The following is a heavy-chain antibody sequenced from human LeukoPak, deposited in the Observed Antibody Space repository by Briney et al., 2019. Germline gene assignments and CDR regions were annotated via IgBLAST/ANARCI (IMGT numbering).Heavy chain of an antibody. CDR3: ASGDYGSGRFDI. CDR2: ISYDGSNK. Sequence: QTGRSLRLSCAASGFTFSSYAMHWVRQAPGKGLEWVAVISYDGSNKYYADSVKGRFTISRDNSKNTLYLQMNSLRAEDTAVCYCASGDYGSGRFDIWGQGTMVTVSS. CDR1: GFTFSSYA. D-gene: IGHD3-10*01. J-gene: IGHJ3*02. V-gene: IGHV3-30-3*01.